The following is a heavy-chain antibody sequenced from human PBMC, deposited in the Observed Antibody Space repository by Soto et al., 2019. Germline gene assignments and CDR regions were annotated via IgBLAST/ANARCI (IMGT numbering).Heavy chain of an antibody. CDR3: AREHSSGWYYFDY. Sequence: GASVKVSCKASGYTFTSYGISWVRQAPGQGLEWMGWISAYNGNTNYAQKLHGRVTMTTDTSTSIAYMELRSLRSYDTAVYYCAREHSSGWYYFDYWGQGTLVTVSS. V-gene: IGHV1-18*01. CDR1: GYTFTSYG. CDR2: ISAYNGNT. J-gene: IGHJ4*02. D-gene: IGHD6-19*01.